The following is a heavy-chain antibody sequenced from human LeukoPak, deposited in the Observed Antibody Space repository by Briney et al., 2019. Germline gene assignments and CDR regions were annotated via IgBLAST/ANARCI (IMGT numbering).Heavy chain of an antibody. CDR1: GGSFSGYY. CDR2: INHSGST. V-gene: IGHV4-34*01. D-gene: IGHD3-10*01. Sequence: SETLSLTCAVYGGSFSGYYWSWIRQPPGKGLEWIGEINHSGSTYYNPSLKSRVTISVDTSKNQFSLKLSSVTAADTAVYYCARGLVVRGNWFDPWGQGTLVTVSS. J-gene: IGHJ5*02. CDR3: ARGLVVRGNWFDP.